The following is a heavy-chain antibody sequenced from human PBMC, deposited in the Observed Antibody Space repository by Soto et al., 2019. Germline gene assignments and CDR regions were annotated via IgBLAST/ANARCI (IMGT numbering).Heavy chain of an antibody. CDR3: ARLSDSSGHYYGV. CDR1: GGPISSRIHY. Sequence: PSETLSLTCTVSGGPISSRIHYWDWIRQAPGKGLEWIGNIYYSGTTNYNPSLKSRVTISVDTSKNQFSLKLSSVTAADTAVYYRARLSDSSGHYYGVWGPGTMVTV. J-gene: IGHJ4*02. D-gene: IGHD3-22*01. CDR2: IYYSGTT. V-gene: IGHV4-39*01.